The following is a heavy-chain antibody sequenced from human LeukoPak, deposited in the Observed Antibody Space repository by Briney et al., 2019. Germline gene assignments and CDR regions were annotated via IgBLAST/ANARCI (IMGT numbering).Heavy chain of an antibody. Sequence: GGSPRLSCAASGFTFDDYAMHWVRQAPGKGLEWVSGISWNSASIGYADSVKGRFTISRDNAKNSLYLQMNSLRAEDTALYYCAKAFHYGSGSYSYYFDYWGQGTLVTVSS. V-gene: IGHV3-9*01. CDR2: ISWNSASI. J-gene: IGHJ4*02. D-gene: IGHD3-10*01. CDR1: GFTFDDYA. CDR3: AKAFHYGSGSYSYYFDY.